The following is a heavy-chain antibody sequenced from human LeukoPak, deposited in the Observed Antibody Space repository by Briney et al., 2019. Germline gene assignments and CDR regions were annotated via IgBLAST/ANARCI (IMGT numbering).Heavy chain of an antibody. CDR3: VKDLSYESSGSVFDY. J-gene: IGHJ4*02. D-gene: IGHD3-22*01. Sequence: GGSLRLSCAASGFTFEDYTMHWARQAPGKTLEWVSLISWDGTTYYTDSMKGRFTISRDNSKNSLYLQMDTLRSEDTAYYYCVKDLSYESSGSVFDYWGQGTLVTVSS. CDR1: GFTFEDYT. V-gene: IGHV3-43*01. CDR2: ISWDGTT.